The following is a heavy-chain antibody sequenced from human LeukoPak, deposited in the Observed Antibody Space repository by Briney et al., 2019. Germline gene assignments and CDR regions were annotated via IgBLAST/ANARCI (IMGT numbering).Heavy chain of an antibody. CDR2: ISGSGDST. J-gene: IGHJ4*02. CDR3: ARDMARAFDY. D-gene: IGHD3-10*01. Sequence: GGSLRLSCAASGFSFSNYAMSWVRQAPGKGLEWVSTISGSGDSTYYADSVKGRFTISRDNSKNTLYLQMNSLRAEDTAVYYCARDMARAFDYWGQGTLVTVSS. V-gene: IGHV3-23*01. CDR1: GFSFSNYA.